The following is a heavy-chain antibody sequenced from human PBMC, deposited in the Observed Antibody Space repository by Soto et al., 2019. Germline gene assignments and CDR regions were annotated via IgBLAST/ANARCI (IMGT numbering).Heavy chain of an antibody. D-gene: IGHD2-21*01. CDR3: ASRRNPYGAYDY. CDR2: ISGSGGST. CDR1: GFTFSSYA. V-gene: IGHV3-23*01. Sequence: PGGSLRLSCASSGFTFSSYAMSWVRQAPGEGLEWVSAISGSGGSTYYADSVKGRFTISRDNSKNSLFFQMNSLRADDTAVYYCASRRNPYGAYDYWGQGT. J-gene: IGHJ4*02.